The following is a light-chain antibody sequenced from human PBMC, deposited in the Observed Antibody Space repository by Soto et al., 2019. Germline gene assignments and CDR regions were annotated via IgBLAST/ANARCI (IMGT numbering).Light chain of an antibody. CDR3: QQAASFPIT. CDR2: DAS. CDR1: QDISSA. V-gene: IGKV1-13*02. Sequence: IQMTQSPSSLSASVGDRVTITCRASQDISSALAWYQQSPGKAPKLLIYDASRLESGVPSRFSGSGSGTDFTLTINSLQPEDFATYYCQQAASFPITFGQGTQLEIK. J-gene: IGKJ5*01.